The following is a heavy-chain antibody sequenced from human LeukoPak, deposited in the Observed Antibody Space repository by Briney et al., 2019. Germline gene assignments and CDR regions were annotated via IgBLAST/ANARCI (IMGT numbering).Heavy chain of an antibody. CDR2: IYYSGST. D-gene: IGHD3-16*02. J-gene: IGHJ4*02. CDR1: GGSISSYY. Sequence: SETLSLTCTVSGGSISSYYWSWIRQPPGKGLEWIGYIYYSGSTYYNPSLKSRVTISVDTSKNQFSLKLSSVTAADTAVYYCARLIVQGYYFDYWGQGTLVTVSS. CDR3: ARLIVQGYYFDY. V-gene: IGHV4-59*12.